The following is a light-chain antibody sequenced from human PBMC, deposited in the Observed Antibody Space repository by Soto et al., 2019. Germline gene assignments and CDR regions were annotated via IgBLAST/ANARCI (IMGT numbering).Light chain of an antibody. CDR2: AAS. CDR3: QQSYSTLWT. Sequence: DIQMTQSPSSLSASVGDRVTITCRASQSISSYLNWYQQKPGKAPKLLIYAASSLQSGVPSRFSGSGSGTHFTLTISSLQPEDFATYHCQQSYSTLWTFGQGTKVEIK. J-gene: IGKJ1*01. CDR1: QSISSY. V-gene: IGKV1-39*01.